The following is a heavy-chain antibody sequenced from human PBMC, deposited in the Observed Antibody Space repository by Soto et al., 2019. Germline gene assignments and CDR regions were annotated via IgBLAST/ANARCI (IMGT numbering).Heavy chain of an antibody. CDR1: GGSVSSYTHY. V-gene: IGHV4-61*01. Sequence: QVQLQESGPGLVKPSETLSLTCTVSGGSVSSYTHYWSWIRQPPGKRLEWIGFISSSGSTNYNPSLKSRVTMSVDTSKNQFSLKLRSVIVADTAVYHCARFVRSCSGTTCYTRADVWGQGTTVTFSS. D-gene: IGHD2-2*02. CDR3: ARFVRSCSGTTCYTRADV. CDR2: ISSSGST. J-gene: IGHJ6*02.